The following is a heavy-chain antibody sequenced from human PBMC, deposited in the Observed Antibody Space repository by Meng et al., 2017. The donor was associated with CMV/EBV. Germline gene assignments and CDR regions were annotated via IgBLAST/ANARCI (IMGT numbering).Heavy chain of an antibody. D-gene: IGHD1-26*01. CDR3: ARDALGAPNWFDP. V-gene: IGHV1-69*04. Sequence: SVKVSCKASGGTFSSYTISWVRQAPGQGLEWMGRIIPILGIANYAQKFQGRVTITADKSTSTAYMELSSLRSEDTAVYYCARDALGAPNWFDPWGQGTLVTVSS. CDR1: GGTFSSYT. J-gene: IGHJ5*02. CDR2: IIPILGIA.